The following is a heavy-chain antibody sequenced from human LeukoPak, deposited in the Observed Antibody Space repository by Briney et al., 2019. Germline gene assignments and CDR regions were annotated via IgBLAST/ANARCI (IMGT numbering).Heavy chain of an antibody. CDR3: ARYSGYDFLFDY. CDR1: GGTFSSYA. CDR2: IIPIFGTA. V-gene: IGHV1-69*06. J-gene: IGHJ4*02. Sequence: SVKVSSKASGGTFSSYAISWVRQAPGQGLEWMGGIIPIFGTANYAQKFQGRVTITADKSTSTAYMELSSLRSEDTAVYYCARYSGYDFLFDYWGQGTLVTVSS. D-gene: IGHD5-12*01.